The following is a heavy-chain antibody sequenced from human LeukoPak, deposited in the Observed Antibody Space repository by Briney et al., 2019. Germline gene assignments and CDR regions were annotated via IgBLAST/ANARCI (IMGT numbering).Heavy chain of an antibody. CDR1: GGSISSYY. CDR3: ARVRTYYYDSSGFDAFDI. CDR2: IYYSGST. V-gene: IGHV4-59*01. J-gene: IGHJ3*02. Sequence: PSETLSLTCTVSGGSISSYYWSWIRQPPGKGLEWIGYIYYSGSTNYNPSLKSRVTISVDTSKNQFSLKLSSVTAADTAVYYCARVRTYYYDSSGFDAFDIWGHGTMVTVSS. D-gene: IGHD3-22*01.